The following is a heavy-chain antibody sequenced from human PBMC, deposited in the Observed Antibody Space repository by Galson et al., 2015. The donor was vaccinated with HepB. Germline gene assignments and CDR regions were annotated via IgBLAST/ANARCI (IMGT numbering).Heavy chain of an antibody. CDR1: GGSLSGSY. V-gene: IGHV4-59*01. J-gene: IGHJ6*02. Sequence: ETLSLTCTVSGGSLSGSYWSWTRQPPGKGLEWIGYIYYSGSTNYNPSLKSRVTMSLDISKNQFSLKLSSVTAADTAVYYCARSGTSTSWLYYYYGMDVWGQRTTVTVSS. CDR3: ARSGTSTSWLYYYYGMDV. D-gene: IGHD2-2*01. CDR2: IYYSGST.